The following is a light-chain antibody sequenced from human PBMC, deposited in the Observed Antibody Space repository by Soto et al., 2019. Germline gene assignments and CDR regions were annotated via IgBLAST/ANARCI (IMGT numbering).Light chain of an antibody. Sequence: QSALTQPRSVSGSPGQSVTISCTGTSSDVGGSNYVSWYQQYPGKAPKLMIYNVSKRPSGVPDRFSGSKSGNTASLTISGLQVEYEADYYCCSDAGTYPWVFGGGTKLTVL. CDR2: NVS. CDR3: CSDAGTYPWV. V-gene: IGLV2-11*01. CDR1: SSDVGGSNY. J-gene: IGLJ3*02.